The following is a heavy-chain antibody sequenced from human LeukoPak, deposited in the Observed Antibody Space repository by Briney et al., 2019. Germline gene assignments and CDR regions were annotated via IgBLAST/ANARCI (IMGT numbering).Heavy chain of an antibody. V-gene: IGHV1-24*01. CDR1: GYTLTELS. CDR2: FDPEDGET. CDR3: ATTNFKWELLRFDY. Sequence: ASVKVSCKVSGYTLTELSMHWVRQAPGKGLEWMGGFDPEDGETIYAQKFQGRVTMTEDTSTDTAYMELSSLRSEDTAVYYCATTNFKWELLRFDYWGQGTLVTVSS. D-gene: IGHD1-26*01. J-gene: IGHJ4*02.